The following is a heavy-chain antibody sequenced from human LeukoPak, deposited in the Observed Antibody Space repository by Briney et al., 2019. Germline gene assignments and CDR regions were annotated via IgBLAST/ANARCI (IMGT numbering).Heavy chain of an antibody. CDR3: ARGVEPLAANTLAY. J-gene: IGHJ4*02. D-gene: IGHD1-14*01. CDR2: LYSDGNA. V-gene: IGHV3-53*01. CDR1: GFTVITND. Sequence: GGSLRLSCAASGFTVITNDMTWVRQAPGKELEWVSVLYSDGNAKYADSVQGRFTISRDNSKNTLYLEMNSLSPDDTAVYYCARGVEPLAANTLAYWGQGTLVTVSS.